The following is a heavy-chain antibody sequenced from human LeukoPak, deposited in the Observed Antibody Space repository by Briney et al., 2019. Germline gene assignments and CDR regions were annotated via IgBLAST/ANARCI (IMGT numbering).Heavy chain of an antibody. CDR2: IYYSGST. D-gene: IGHD3-10*01. CDR1: GGSISSGSYY. J-gene: IGHJ5*02. CDR3: ARLPPMVRGVKGTNWFDP. Sequence: SETLSLTCTVSGGSISSGSYYWGWIRQPPGKGLEWIGSIYYSGSTYYNPSLKSRVTISVDTSKNQFSLKLSSVTAADTAVYYCARLPPMVRGVKGTNWFDPWGQGTLVTVSS. V-gene: IGHV4-39*01.